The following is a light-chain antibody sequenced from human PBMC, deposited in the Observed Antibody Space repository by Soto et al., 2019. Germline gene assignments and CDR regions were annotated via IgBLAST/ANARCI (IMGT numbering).Light chain of an antibody. CDR3: KQYNNWPPS. Sequence: EIVMTQSPATLSVSPGERATLSCRASQSVSSNLAWYRQKPGQAPRLLIYGASTRATGIPARFSGSGSGTEFTLTISSLQSEDFAVYYCKQYNNWPPSFGQGTKLEIK. J-gene: IGKJ2*01. CDR1: QSVSSN. CDR2: GAS. V-gene: IGKV3-15*01.